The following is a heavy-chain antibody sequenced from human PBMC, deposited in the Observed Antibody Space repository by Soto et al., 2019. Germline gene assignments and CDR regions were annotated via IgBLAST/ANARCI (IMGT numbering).Heavy chain of an antibody. CDR3: TTDTWHSNSQHYLMDL. CDR1: GFTFTNAW. J-gene: IGHJ6*02. V-gene: IGHV3-15*01. CDR2: IRSQTDGGTT. Sequence: GGSLRLSCAAAGFTFTNAWMSWVRQAPGKGLEWVARIRSQTDGGTTDYATPVKGRFSISRDDSKNTLYLEMNSLRTEDTAVYFCTTDTWHSNSQHYLMDLWGPGTKVTVYS. D-gene: IGHD6-6*01.